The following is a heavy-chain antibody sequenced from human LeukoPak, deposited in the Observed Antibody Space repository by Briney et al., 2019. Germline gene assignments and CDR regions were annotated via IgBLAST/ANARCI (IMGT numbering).Heavy chain of an antibody. J-gene: IGHJ4*02. D-gene: IGHD3-3*01. CDR1: GGSISSYY. CDR3: AGTIFGVLTGPFDY. CDR2: IYTSGST. Sequence: PSETLSLTCTVSGGSISSYYWSWIRQPAGKGLEWIGRIYTSGSTNYNPSLKSRVTISVDTSKNQFSLKLSSVSAADTAVYYCAGTIFGVLTGPFDYWGQGTLVTVSS. V-gene: IGHV4-4*07.